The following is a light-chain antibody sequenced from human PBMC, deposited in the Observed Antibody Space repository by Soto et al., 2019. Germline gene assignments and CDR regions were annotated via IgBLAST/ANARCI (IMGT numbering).Light chain of an antibody. CDR3: SSYAGNYKYV. J-gene: IGLJ1*01. CDR1: SSDVGAYNF. CDR2: DVN. Sequence: QSALTQPHSVSGSPGQSVTISCTGTSSDVGAYNFASWYQQRPGTAPRLIIYDVNKRPSGVPDRFSGSKSGNTASLTISGLQAEDEADYYCSSYAGNYKYVFGSGTTVTVL. V-gene: IGLV2-11*01.